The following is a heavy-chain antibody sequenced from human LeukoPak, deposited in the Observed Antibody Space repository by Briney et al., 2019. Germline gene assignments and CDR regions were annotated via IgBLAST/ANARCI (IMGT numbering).Heavy chain of an antibody. CDR3: ARLAAAGTVLGAFDI. Sequence: SNYWGWIRQPPGKGLEWIGSIYYSGSTYYNPSLKSRVTISVDTSKNQFSLKLSSVTAADTAVYYCARLAAAGTVLGAFDIWGQGTMVTVSS. V-gene: IGHV4-39*07. D-gene: IGHD6-13*01. CDR2: IYYSGST. CDR1: SNY. J-gene: IGHJ3*02.